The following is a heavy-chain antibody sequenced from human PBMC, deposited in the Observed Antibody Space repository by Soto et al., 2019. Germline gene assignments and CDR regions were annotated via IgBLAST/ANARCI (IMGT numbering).Heavy chain of an antibody. CDR1: GFTFSSYG. Sequence: QVQLVESGGGVVQPGRSLRLSCAASGFTFSSYGMHWVRQAPGKGLEWVAVISYDGSNKYYADSVKGRFTISRDNSKKTVYLEMNSLRGEDTAVYFCSKSWRGGVDYWGQGTLVTVSS. CDR3: SKSWRGGVDY. CDR2: ISYDGSNK. J-gene: IGHJ4*02. V-gene: IGHV3-30*18. D-gene: IGHD3-16*01.